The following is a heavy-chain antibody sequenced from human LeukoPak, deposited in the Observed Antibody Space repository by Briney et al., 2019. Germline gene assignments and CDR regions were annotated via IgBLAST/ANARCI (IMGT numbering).Heavy chain of an antibody. V-gene: IGHV3-48*04. D-gene: IGHD3-9*01. CDR3: ARDQEGLTGYYTWYFDY. Sequence: GGSLRLSCAASGFTFSNYGMHWVRQAPGKGLEWVSYISSGSTIYYADSVKGRFTISRDNAKNSLYLQMNSLRAEDTAVYYCARDQEGLTGYYTWYFDYWGQGTLVTVSS. CDR2: ISSGSTI. J-gene: IGHJ4*02. CDR1: GFTFSNYG.